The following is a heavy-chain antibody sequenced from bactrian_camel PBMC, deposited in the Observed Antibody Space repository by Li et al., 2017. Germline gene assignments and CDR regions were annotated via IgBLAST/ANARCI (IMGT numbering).Heavy chain of an antibody. Sequence: VQLVESGGGSVQAGGSLNLSCTTSGFNAADSPMAWYRQAPGKECELVSMVRSDGTTKYADSVNGRLTISRDNAKNTVYLQMNSLKPEDTAVYYCTTGAGTTYGDTWSSRYSLYMDYWGKGTQVTVS. J-gene: IGHJ7*01. CDR1: GFNAADSP. D-gene: IGHD6*01. CDR2: VRSDGTT. V-gene: IGHV3S60*01.